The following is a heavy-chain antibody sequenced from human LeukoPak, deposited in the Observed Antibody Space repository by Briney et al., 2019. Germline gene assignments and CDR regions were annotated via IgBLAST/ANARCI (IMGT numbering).Heavy chain of an antibody. V-gene: IGHV4-39*01. CDR2: IYYSGST. CDR1: GGSISSSSYY. D-gene: IGHD6-19*01. J-gene: IGHJ3*02. Sequence: SETLSLTCTVSGGSISSSSYYWGWIRQPPGKGLEWIGSIYYSGSTYYNPSLKSRVTISVDTSKNQFSLKLSSVTAADTAVYYCARPRSGRYLGGWEHDAFDIWGQGTMVTVSS. CDR3: ARPRSGRYLGGWEHDAFDI.